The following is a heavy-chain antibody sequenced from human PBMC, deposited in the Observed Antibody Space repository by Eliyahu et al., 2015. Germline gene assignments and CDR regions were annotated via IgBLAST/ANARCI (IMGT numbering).Heavy chain of an antibody. D-gene: IGHD2-2*01. Sequence: QVQLQQWGAGLLKPSETLSLTCAVYGGSFSGYYWSWIRQPPGKGLEWIGEINHSGSTNYNPSLKSRVTISVDTSKNQFSLKLSSVTAADTAVYYCARGQYQLLTHYYYYYMDVWGKGTTVTVSS. CDR1: GGSFSGYY. CDR2: INHSGST. J-gene: IGHJ6*03. V-gene: IGHV4-34*01. CDR3: ARGQYQLLTHYYYYYMDV.